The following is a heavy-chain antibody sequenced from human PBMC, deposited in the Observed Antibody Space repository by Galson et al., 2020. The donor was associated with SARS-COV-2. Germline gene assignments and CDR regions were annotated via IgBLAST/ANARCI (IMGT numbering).Heavy chain of an antibody. Sequence: GGSLRLSCAASGFTFSSHAIHWVRQAPGKGLEWVAQIFSDGSEKYYGDSVKGRFTISRDSSKNTVYLQMNNLRADDTAVYYCARDGQSTAGWAVDYWGQGNLVTVSS. CDR3: ARDGQSTAGWAVDY. V-gene: IGHV3-33*01. J-gene: IGHJ4*02. CDR1: GFTFSSHA. D-gene: IGHD6-19*01. CDR2: IFSDGSEK.